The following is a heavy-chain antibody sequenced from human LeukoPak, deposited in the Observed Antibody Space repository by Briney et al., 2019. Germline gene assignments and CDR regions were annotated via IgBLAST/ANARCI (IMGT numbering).Heavy chain of an antibody. Sequence: PSETLSLTCTVSGXSISSYYWSWIRQPPGKRLEWIAYVSYSGSSSSNPSLDSRVTISVDMSKNQFSLRLSSVTASDTAVYYCARLQGRGDNYLDYWGQGTLVTVSS. CDR1: GXSISSYY. CDR2: VSYSGSS. V-gene: IGHV4-59*08. D-gene: IGHD7-27*01. CDR3: ARLQGRGDNYLDY. J-gene: IGHJ4*02.